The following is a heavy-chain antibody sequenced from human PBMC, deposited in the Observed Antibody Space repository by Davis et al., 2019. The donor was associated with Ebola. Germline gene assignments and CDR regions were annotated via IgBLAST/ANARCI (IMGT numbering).Heavy chain of an antibody. V-gene: IGHV3-66*02. J-gene: IGHJ3*02. D-gene: IGHD3-16*02. CDR2: IYSGGST. CDR1: GFTVSSNY. CDR3: ARDAVITFGGVIVTGDAFDI. Sequence: GESLKISCAASGFTVSSNYMSWVRQAPGKGLEWVSVIYSGGSTYYADSVKGRFTISRDNSKNTLYLQMNSLRAEDTAVYYCARDAVITFGGVIVTGDAFDIWGQGTMVTVSS.